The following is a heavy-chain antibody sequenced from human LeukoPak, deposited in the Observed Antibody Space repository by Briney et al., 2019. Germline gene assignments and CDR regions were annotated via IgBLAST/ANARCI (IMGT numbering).Heavy chain of an antibody. V-gene: IGHV3-23*01. CDR1: GFTFSNYA. D-gene: IGHD3-22*01. J-gene: IGHJ3*02. CDR2: ISFGGDVT. CDR3: AKDAISMNGIWDAFDI. Sequence: GGSLRLSCAASGFTFSNYAMNWVRQAPGKGLEWVSSISFGGDVTYYTDSVKGRFTISRDNSKSTLLLQMNSLRAEDTAVYYCAKDAISMNGIWDAFDIWGQGTMITVSS.